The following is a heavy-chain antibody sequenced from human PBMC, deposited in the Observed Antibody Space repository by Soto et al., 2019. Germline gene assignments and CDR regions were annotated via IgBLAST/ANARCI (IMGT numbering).Heavy chain of an antibody. Sequence: QVQLVESGGGVVQPGRSLRLSCAASGFISSNYGMHWVRQAPGKGLEWVAVISSDGSNRYYADSVKGRFTISRDSSKNTLYLQVNSLRGDDTALYYCAKDVCRTYEYFDYWGQGTLLTVSS. J-gene: IGHJ4*02. CDR2: ISSDGSNR. CDR3: AKDVCRTYEYFDY. CDR1: GFISSNYG. D-gene: IGHD5-12*01. V-gene: IGHV3-30*18.